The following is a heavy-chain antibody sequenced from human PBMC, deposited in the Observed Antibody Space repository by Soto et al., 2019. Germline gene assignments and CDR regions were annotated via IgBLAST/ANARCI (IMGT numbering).Heavy chain of an antibody. CDR2: INAGNGNT. J-gene: IGHJ5*02. CDR1: GYTFTSYA. V-gene: IGHV1-3*01. Sequence: GASVKVSCKASGYTFTSYAIHWVRQAPGQRLEWMGWINAGNGNTKSSEKFQGRVTISRATSASTAYLELSRLTSEDTAVYYCARGLFPYYYDSSGYIDWFDPWGQGTLVTVSS. CDR3: ARGLFPYYYDSSGYIDWFDP. D-gene: IGHD3-22*01.